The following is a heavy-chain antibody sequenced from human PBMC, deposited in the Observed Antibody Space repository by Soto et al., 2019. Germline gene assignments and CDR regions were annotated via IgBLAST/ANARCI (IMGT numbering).Heavy chain of an antibody. Sequence: GASVKVSCKAPGDTFTSYYLNWVRQAPGQGLEWMGWMQPSTGRTGYAQKFQGRVTMTRDTSINTAYMELTTLTSDDTAFYYCARGVSAGVDYWGQGTLVTVSS. CDR1: GDTFTSYY. J-gene: IGHJ4*02. D-gene: IGHD1-26*01. V-gene: IGHV1-8*02. CDR3: ARGVSAGVDY. CDR2: MQPSTGRT.